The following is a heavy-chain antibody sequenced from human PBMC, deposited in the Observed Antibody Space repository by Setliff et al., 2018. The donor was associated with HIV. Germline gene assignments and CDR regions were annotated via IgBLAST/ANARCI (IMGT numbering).Heavy chain of an antibody. V-gene: IGHV4-31*03. CDR2: IYYSGSA. Sequence: SETLSLPCNVSGASISFDSIDYYWSWIRHHPGKGLEWIGDIYYSGSAYYNPSLKSRVTISVDTSKNQFSLKLNSVTAADTAVYYCAAKVKVTLARGVHYRYYYYMDVWGKGTMVTVSS. CDR1: GASISFDSIDYY. CDR3: AAKVKVTLARGVHYRYYYYMDV. J-gene: IGHJ6*03. D-gene: IGHD3-10*01.